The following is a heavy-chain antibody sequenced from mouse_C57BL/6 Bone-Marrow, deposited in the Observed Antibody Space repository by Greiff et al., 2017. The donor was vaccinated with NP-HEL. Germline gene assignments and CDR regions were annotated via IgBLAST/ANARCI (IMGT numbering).Heavy chain of an antibody. V-gene: IGHV1-22*01. CDR3: AIPHLAMDY. J-gene: IGHJ4*01. Sequence: VQLQQSGPELVKPGASVKMSCKASGYTFTDYNMHWVKQSHGKSLEWIGYINPNNGGTSYNQKFKGKATLTVNKSYSTAYMELRSLTSEYSAVYYCAIPHLAMDYWGQGTSVTVSS. CDR2: INPNNGGT. CDR1: GYTFTDYN.